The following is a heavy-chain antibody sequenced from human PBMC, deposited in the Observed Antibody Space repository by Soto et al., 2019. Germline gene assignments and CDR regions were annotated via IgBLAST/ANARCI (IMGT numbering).Heavy chain of an antibody. V-gene: IGHV3-11*01. J-gene: IGHJ4*02. D-gene: IGHD2-2*01. CDR1: TFTFSDNY. CDR2: IGPRGTTI. Sequence: GGSLRRSCTASTFTFSDNYMTWIRQAPGKGLEWVSYIGPRGTTIYDADSMKGRFTPSRDNAKNSLYLQMISLRAEDTAVYSCASLDCTSTSCYLQNHFAHWGQGTLVTVS. CDR3: ASLDCTSTSCYLQNHFAH.